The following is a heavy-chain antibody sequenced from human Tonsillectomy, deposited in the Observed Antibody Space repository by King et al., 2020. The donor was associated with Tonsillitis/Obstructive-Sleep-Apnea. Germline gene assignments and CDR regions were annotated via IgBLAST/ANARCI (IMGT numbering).Heavy chain of an antibody. CDR2: INHSGGS. CDR3: ARGPRCEGRNYYFYYMDV. V-gene: IGHV4-34*01. Sequence: VQLQQWGAGLLKPSETLSLTCAVYGGSFSGYYWSWIRQPPGKGLEWSGEINHSGGSNYKASLKSRATISVDTSKNQFSLMLSSVTAADTAVYYCARGPRCEGRNYYFYYMDVWGKGTTVTVSS. J-gene: IGHJ6*03. CDR1: GGSFSGYY. D-gene: IGHD2-15*01.